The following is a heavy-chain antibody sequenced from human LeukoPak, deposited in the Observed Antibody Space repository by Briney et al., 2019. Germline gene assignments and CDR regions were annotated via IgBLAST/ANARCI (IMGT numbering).Heavy chain of an antibody. CDR2: LNHSGST. V-gene: IGHV4-34*01. D-gene: IGHD5-24*01. CDR3: ARRSGAADGYNYDYYYYMDV. CDR1: GGSFSGYY. J-gene: IGHJ6*03. Sequence: PSETLSLTCAVYGGSFSGYYWNWLRPPPGEGLEWIGDLNHSGSTNYNPSLKSRVTISVDTSKNQFSLEVNSVTAADTAVYYCARRSGAADGYNYDYYYYMDVWGRGTTVTVSS.